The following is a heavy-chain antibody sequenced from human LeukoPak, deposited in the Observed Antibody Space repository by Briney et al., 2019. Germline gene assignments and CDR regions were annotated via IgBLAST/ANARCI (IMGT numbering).Heavy chain of an antibody. J-gene: IGHJ4*02. CDR3: ARISIAVAGTPFDY. Sequence: GGSLRLSCAASGFTVSSNYMSWVRQAPGKGLEWVSVIYSGGSTYYADSVKGRFTISRDNSKNTLYLQMNSLRAEDTAVYYCARISIAVAGTPFDYWGQGTLVTVSS. D-gene: IGHD6-19*01. V-gene: IGHV3-66*01. CDR2: IYSGGST. CDR1: GFTVSSNY.